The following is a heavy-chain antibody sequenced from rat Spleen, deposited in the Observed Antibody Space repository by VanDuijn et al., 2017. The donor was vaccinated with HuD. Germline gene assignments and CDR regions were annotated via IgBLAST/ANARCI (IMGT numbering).Heavy chain of an antibody. J-gene: IGHJ3*01. CDR3: TTDLANNPFAS. D-gene: IGHD1-10*01. CDR2: ITSSGVTT. V-gene: IGHV5-27*01. Sequence: EVQLVESGGGLVQPGRSLKLSCAASGFTFSNYDMAWVRQAPTKGLEWVAYITSSGVTTFYRDSVKGRFTISRDNAKSTLYLQMDSLRSEDTATYYCTTDLANNPFASWGQGTLVTVSS. CDR1: GFTFSNYD.